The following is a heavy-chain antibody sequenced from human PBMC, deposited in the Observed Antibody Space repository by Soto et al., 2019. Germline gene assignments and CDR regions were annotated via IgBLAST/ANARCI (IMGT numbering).Heavy chain of an antibody. J-gene: IGHJ4*02. V-gene: IGHV4-31*03. CDR1: GGSISSGGYY. D-gene: IGHD2-8*01. CDR2: IYYSGST. Sequence: TLSLTCTVSGGSISSGGYYWSWIRQHPGKGLEWIGYIYYSGSTYYNPSLKSRVTISVDTSKNQFSLKLSSVTAADTAVYYCASRMARAGYFDYWGQGTLVTVSS. CDR3: ASRMARAGYFDY.